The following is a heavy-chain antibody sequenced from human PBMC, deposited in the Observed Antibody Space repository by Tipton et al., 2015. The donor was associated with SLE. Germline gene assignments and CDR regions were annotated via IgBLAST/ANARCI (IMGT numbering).Heavy chain of an antibody. CDR2: ISDSSDHI. Sequence: SLRLSCAASGFTFSAYGMNWVRLTPGKGLEWVSSISDSSDHIYYADSVKGRFVMSRDNANNSLSLQMNNLRAEDTAIYYCAKSSRTGGWYFDLWGRGTLATVSS. V-gene: IGHV3-21*04. CDR1: GFTFSAYG. J-gene: IGHJ2*01. CDR3: AKSSRTGGWYFDL. D-gene: IGHD2-8*02.